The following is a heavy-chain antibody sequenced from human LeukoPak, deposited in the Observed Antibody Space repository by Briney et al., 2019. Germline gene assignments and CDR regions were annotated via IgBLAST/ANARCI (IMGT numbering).Heavy chain of an antibody. D-gene: IGHD4-17*01. J-gene: IGHJ4*02. CDR3: AVRQTTVTTRTSY. V-gene: IGHV3-23*01. CDR2: ISGSGGST. CDR1: GFTFSSYA. Sequence: GGSLRLSCAASGFTFSSYAMSWVRQAPGKGLEWVSDISGSGGSTYYADSVKGRFTISRDKSKDTLYLQMNSLRAEDTAVYYCAVRQTTVTTRTSYWGQGTLVTVSS.